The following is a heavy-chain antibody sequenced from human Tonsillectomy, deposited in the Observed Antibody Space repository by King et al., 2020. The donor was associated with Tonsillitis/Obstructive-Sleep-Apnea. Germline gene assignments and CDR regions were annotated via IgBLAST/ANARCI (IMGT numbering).Heavy chain of an antibody. CDR3: ARVPVE. D-gene: IGHD3-3*01. J-gene: IGHJ4*02. V-gene: IGHV4-59*01. CDR1: GGSISSYY. Sequence: QVQLQESGPGLVKPSETLSLTCTVSGGSISSYYWSWIRQPPGKGLEWIGYIYNSGNTNYNPSLKSRVTISVDTSKNQFSLKLSSVTAADTAVFYCARVPVEWGQGTLVPVSS. CDR2: IYNSGNT.